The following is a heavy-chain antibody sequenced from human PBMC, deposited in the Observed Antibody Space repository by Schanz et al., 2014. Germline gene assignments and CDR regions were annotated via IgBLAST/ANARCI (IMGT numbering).Heavy chain of an antibody. CDR1: GFTFRGYA. V-gene: IGHV3-23*01. CDR2: ISGSGAST. CDR3: ARKMKLGVYGGKGHDSLDI. D-gene: IGHD4-17*01. J-gene: IGHJ3*02. Sequence: EVQLLESGGGLVQPGGSLRLSCAASGFTFRGYAMSWVRQAPGRGLEWVSGISGSGASTYYADSVKGRFTISRDNSKNTVHLQMNSLRPEDTAVYYCARKMKLGVYGGKGHDSLDIWGQGTMVTVSS.